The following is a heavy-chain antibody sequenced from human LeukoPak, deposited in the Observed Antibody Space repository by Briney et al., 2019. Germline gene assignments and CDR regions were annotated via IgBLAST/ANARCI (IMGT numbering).Heavy chain of an antibody. Sequence: PGRSLRLSCAVSGFTLSSHTVHWVRQAPGKGLEWLALISNDGSRQFYSDSVKGRLTISRDNSRNLLDLLMNSLRAEDTAVYYCTKDHYSFSSRPWGYKYAMDVWGQGTAVTVSS. CDR3: TKDHYSFSSRPWGYKYAMDV. D-gene: IGHD5-24*01. J-gene: IGHJ6*01. CDR1: GFTLSSHT. CDR2: ISNDGSRQ. V-gene: IGHV3-30*04.